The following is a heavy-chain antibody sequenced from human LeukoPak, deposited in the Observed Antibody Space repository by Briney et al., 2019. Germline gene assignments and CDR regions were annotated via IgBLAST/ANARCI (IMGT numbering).Heavy chain of an antibody. D-gene: IGHD6-19*01. CDR1: GFTFSSYE. J-gene: IGHJ4*02. V-gene: IGHV3-48*03. Sequence: GGSLRLSCAASGFTFSSYEMNWVRQAPGKGLEWVSYIDSSGSNIHYADSVKGRFTISRDNSKNTLYLQMNSLRAEDTAVYYCAREHSSGWIDYWGQGTLVTVSS. CDR2: IDSSGSNI. CDR3: AREHSSGWIDY.